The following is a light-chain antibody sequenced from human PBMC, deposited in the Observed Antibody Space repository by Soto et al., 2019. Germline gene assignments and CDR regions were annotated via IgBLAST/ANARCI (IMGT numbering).Light chain of an antibody. Sequence: QSVLTQPPSASGTPGQKVTISCSGSSSNIGSNPVHWYQQLPGTAPQLLIHNNNQRPSRVPDRFSGSKSGTSASLAISGLQSEDESDYYCAAWDDSLSGVLFGGGTKLTGL. V-gene: IGLV1-44*01. CDR2: NNN. CDR3: AAWDDSLSGVL. CDR1: SSNIGSNP. J-gene: IGLJ2*01.